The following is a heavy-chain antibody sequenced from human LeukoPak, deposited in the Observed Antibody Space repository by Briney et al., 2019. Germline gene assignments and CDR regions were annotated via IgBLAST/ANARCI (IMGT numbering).Heavy chain of an antibody. CDR1: GFTFSSYS. V-gene: IGHV3-21*01. J-gene: IGHJ6*03. CDR3: ARDQNGSGNMDV. CDR2: ISSSSSYI. Sequence: GGSLRLSCAASGFTFSSYSMNWVRQAPGKGLEWVSSISSSSSYIYYADSVKGRFTISRDNAKNSLYLQMNSLRAEDTAVYYCARDQNGSGNMDVWGKGTTVTVSS. D-gene: IGHD3-10*01.